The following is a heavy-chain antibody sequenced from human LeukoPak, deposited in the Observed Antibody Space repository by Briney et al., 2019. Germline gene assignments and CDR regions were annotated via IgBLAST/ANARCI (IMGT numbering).Heavy chain of an antibody. CDR3: ARDCSGGSCYGAFDI. D-gene: IGHD2-15*01. CDR2: IYDSGST. CDR1: GASIRSGDYY. J-gene: IGHJ3*02. Sequence: SQTLSLTCTVSGASIRSGDYYWSWIRQPPGRGLEWIGYIYDSGSTYYNPSLKSRITISVDTSENRFSLKLSSVTATDTAVYYCARDCSGGSCYGAFDIWGQGTMVTVSS. V-gene: IGHV4-30-4*01.